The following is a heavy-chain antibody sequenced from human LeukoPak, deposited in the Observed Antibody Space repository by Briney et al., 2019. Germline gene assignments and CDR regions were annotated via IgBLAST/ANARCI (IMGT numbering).Heavy chain of an antibody. J-gene: IGHJ4*02. CDR1: GFTFSSYS. V-gene: IGHV3-48*01. D-gene: IGHD3-3*01. CDR3: ARDHGRFWSGYSYYFDY. Sequence: GGSLRLSCAASGFTFSSYSMNWVRQAPGKGLEWVSYISSSSSTIYYADSVKGRFTISRDNAKNSLYLQMNSLRAEDTAVYYCARDHGRFWSGYSYYFDYWGQGTLVTVSS. CDR2: ISSSSSTI.